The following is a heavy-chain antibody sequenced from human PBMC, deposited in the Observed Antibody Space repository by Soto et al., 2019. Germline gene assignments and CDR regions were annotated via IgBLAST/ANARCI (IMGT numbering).Heavy chain of an antibody. CDR2: INHSGST. CDR3: ARGGGRFYYYYGMDV. Sequence: GPGPYPPSETLSLTCAVYGGSFSGYYWSWIRQPPGKGLEWIGEINHSGSTNYNPSLKSRVTISVDTSKNQFSLKLSSVTAADTAVYYCARGGGRFYYYYGMDVWGQGTTVTVSS. J-gene: IGHJ6*02. V-gene: IGHV4-34*01. CDR1: GGSFSGYY. D-gene: IGHD3-3*01.